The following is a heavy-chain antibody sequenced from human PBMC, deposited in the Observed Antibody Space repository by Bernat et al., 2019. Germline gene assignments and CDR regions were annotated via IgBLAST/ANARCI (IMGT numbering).Heavy chain of an antibody. CDR3: AKLAPTAPPASYYYYAMDV. CDR2: ISNDGRNK. Sequence: QVQLVESGGGVVQPGRSLRLSCAASGFTFSSYGMHWVRQAPGKGLEWVAVISNDGRNKYYADSVKDRLTISRDNSQNTLYLQMNSLRAEDTAVYYCAKLAPTAPPASYYYYAMDVWGQGTTVTVSS. CDR1: GFTFSSYG. D-gene: IGHD2-15*01. J-gene: IGHJ6*02. V-gene: IGHV3-30*18.